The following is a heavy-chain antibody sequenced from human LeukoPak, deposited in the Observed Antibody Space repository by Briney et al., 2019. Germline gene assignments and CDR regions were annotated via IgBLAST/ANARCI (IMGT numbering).Heavy chain of an antibody. CDR1: GFTFSCYG. D-gene: IGHD3-10*01. Sequence: GGSLRLSCAASGFTFSCYGMHWVRQAPGKGLEWVAFIRYEGNEKYYAGSVKGRFTISRDNSKNTLYLEMNSLRAEDTAVYYCAKDLMRDRWFGESWGQGTLVTVSS. CDR2: IRYEGNEK. CDR3: AKDLMRDRWFGES. V-gene: IGHV3-30*02. J-gene: IGHJ5*02.